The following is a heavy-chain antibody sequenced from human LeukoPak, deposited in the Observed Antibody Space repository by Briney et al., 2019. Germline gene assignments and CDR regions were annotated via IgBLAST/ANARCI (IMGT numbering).Heavy chain of an antibody. CDR1: GYTFTSYD. CDR3: ARGGGLELPFYYYYMDV. Sequence: ASVKVSCKASGYTFTSYDINWVRQATGQGLEWMGWMNPNSGNTGYAQKFQGRVTMTRNTSISTAYMELSSLRSEDTAVYYCARGGGLELPFYYYYMDVWGKGTTVTVSS. V-gene: IGHV1-8*01. D-gene: IGHD1-7*01. J-gene: IGHJ6*03. CDR2: MNPNSGNT.